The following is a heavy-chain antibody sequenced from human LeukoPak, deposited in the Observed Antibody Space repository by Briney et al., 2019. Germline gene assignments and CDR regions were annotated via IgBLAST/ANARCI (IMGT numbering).Heavy chain of an antibody. CDR2: ISGSGDST. CDR1: GFIFSSYG. CDR3: ASLYGSGSYHDY. Sequence: GGSLRLSCVASGFIFSSYGMSWVRQAPGKGLEWVSAISGSGDSTFYGDSVKGRFTLSRDNSKNTLCLQMNSLRAEDTAVYYCASLYGSGSYHDYWGQGTLVTVSS. V-gene: IGHV3-23*01. J-gene: IGHJ4*02. D-gene: IGHD3-10*01.